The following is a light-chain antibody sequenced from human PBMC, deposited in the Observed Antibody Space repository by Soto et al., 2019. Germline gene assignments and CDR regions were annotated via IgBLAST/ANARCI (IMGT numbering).Light chain of an antibody. CDR1: QSVSSN. V-gene: IGKV3-11*01. J-gene: IGKJ4*01. CDR3: QPRSNWPLT. CDR2: DAF. Sequence: EIVLTQSPATLSLTPGQRATLSCRASQSVSSNLVWYQQKPGQAPRLLMYDAFNRASGIPARFSGSGSGTDFTLTISSLEPEDFAVYYCQPRSNWPLTFGGGTKVDIK.